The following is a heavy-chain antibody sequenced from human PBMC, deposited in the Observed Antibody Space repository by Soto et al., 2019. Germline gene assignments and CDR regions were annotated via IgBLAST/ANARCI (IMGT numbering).Heavy chain of an antibody. CDR3: AREMTGYCSTSACLPGY. V-gene: IGHV1-18*01. Sequence: QVRLVQSGPEVKKPGASVKVSCTASGYTFTTFGLVWVRRAPGQVPEWMGWISADSGDTHYAQKFQGRLPMTRDTATITVYMDLRSLRSDDTAIYYSAREMTGYCSTSACLPGYWGQGTQVTVSS. J-gene: IGHJ4*02. CDR2: ISADSGDT. CDR1: GYTFTTFG. D-gene: IGHD2-2*03.